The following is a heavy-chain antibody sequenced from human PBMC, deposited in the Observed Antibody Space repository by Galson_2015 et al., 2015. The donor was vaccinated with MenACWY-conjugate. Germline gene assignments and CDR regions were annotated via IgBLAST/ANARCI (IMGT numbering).Heavy chain of an antibody. CDR3: TRGTAGSGRFVP. J-gene: IGHJ5*02. CDR1: GFTFNQYW. V-gene: IGHV3-74*01. Sequence: SLRLSCAASGFTFNQYWMHWVRQAPGKGLVWVSRISPDASVTNYADSVKGRYTLSRDNAKNTLYLQMNSLRGDDTAVYYCTRGTAGSGRFVPWGQGTLVTV. D-gene: IGHD2-21*02. CDR2: ISPDASVT.